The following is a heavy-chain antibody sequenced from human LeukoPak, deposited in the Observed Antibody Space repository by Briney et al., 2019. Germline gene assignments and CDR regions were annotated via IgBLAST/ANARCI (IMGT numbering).Heavy chain of an antibody. V-gene: IGHV4-39*01. J-gene: IGHJ4*02. CDR3: ARHEIVGRWLQYLGY. Sequence: SETLSLTCTVCGGSISSSSYYWGWIRQPPGKGLEWIGTIYYSGSTYYNPSLKSRVTISVDTSKNQFSLKLSSVTAADTAVYYCARHEIVGRWLQYLGYWGQGTLVTVSS. CDR1: GGSISSSSYY. CDR2: IYYSGST. D-gene: IGHD5-24*01.